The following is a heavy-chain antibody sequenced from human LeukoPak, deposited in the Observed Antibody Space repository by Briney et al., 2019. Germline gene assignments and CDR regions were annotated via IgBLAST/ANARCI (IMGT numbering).Heavy chain of an antibody. Sequence: PSQTLSLTCTVSGGSISSGSYYWSWIRQPPGKGLEWIGYIYYSGSTNYNPSLKSRVTISVDTSKNQFSLKLSSVTAADTAVYYCARAPRGSISSGGMIGAFDIWGQGTMVTVSS. CDR2: IYYSGST. CDR1: GGSISSGSYY. CDR3: ARAPRGSISSGGMIGAFDI. V-gene: IGHV4-61*01. D-gene: IGHD3-22*01. J-gene: IGHJ3*02.